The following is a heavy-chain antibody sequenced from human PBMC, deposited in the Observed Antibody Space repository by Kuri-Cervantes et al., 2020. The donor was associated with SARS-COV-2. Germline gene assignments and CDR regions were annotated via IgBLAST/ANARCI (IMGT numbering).Heavy chain of an antibody. D-gene: IGHD3-22*01. J-gene: IGHJ3*02. CDR2: INGNSSRI. CDR1: GFTFSSYA. Sequence: GESLKISCAASGFTFSSYAMHWVRQAPGKGLEWVSSINGNSSRIYYADSMKGRFTISRDNAKNSVYLQMNSLRAEDTAVYYCAKVDSSGTGAFDIWGQGTMVTVSS. V-gene: IGHV3-21*04. CDR3: AKVDSSGTGAFDI.